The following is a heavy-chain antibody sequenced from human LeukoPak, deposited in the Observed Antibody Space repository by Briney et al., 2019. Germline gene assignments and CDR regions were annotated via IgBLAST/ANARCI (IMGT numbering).Heavy chain of an antibody. D-gene: IGHD6-13*01. Sequence: GGSLRLSCAASGFTFDDYGMSWVRQAPGKGLEWVSGINWNGGSTGYAGSVKGRFTISRDNAKNSLYLQMNSLRAEDTALYHCARGSYSSSWLGHYYYYYMDVWGKGTTVTVSS. CDR1: GFTFDDYG. CDR2: INWNGGST. CDR3: ARGSYSSSWLGHYYYYYMDV. J-gene: IGHJ6*03. V-gene: IGHV3-20*01.